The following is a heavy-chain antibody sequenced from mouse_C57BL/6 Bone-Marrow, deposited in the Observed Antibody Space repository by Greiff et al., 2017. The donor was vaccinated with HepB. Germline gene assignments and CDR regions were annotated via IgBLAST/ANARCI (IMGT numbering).Heavy chain of an antibody. CDR2: INYDGSST. CDR1: GFTFSDYY. Sequence: EVNVVESEGGLVQPGSSMKLSCTASGFTFSDYYMAWVRQVPEKGLEWVANINYDGSSTYYLDSLKSRFIISRDNAKNILYLQMSSLKSEDTATYYCARDPNWDWFAYWGQGTLVTVSA. D-gene: IGHD4-1*02. J-gene: IGHJ3*01. CDR3: ARDPNWDWFAY. V-gene: IGHV5-16*01.